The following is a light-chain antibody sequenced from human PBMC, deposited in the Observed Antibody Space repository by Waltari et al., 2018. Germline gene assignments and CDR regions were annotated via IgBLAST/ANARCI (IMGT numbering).Light chain of an antibody. CDR3: MQRIQTPVT. V-gene: IGKV2D-29*01. CDR1: QSLLHSDGKSY. J-gene: IGKJ4*01. CDR2: EAS. Sequence: VMTQSPPSLSVSPGQPASISCKSSQSLLHSDGKSYLCWYVQKPGQPPQLLIYEASNRFSGVPERFSGSGSGTLFTLKISRLEAEDVGIYYCMQRIQTPVTFGGGTKVEIK.